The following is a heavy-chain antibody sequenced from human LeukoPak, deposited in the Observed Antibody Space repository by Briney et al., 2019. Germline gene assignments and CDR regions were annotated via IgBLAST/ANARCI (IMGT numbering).Heavy chain of an antibody. J-gene: IGHJ5*02. CDR2: ISYSGNT. CDR3: ARHDRTADYGDPNWFEP. D-gene: IGHD4-17*01. Sequence: SETLSLNCHFSGASNKNYYCSWIRQPPGERLEWIGYISYSGNTRYNPSLRSQVTMSVDTSSDQFSLNLNSVTAADTAVYYCARHDRTADYGDPNWFEPWGQGILVTVSS. V-gene: IGHV4-59*08. CDR1: GASNKNYY.